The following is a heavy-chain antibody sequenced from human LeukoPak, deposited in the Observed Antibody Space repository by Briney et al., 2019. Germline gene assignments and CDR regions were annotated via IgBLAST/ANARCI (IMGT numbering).Heavy chain of an antibody. CDR3: ARRGSGYSPDY. CDR2: INHSGST. CDR1: GFTFGDYA. D-gene: IGHD3-3*01. V-gene: IGHV4-34*01. Sequence: GSLRLSCTASGFTFGDYAMSWIRQPPGKGLEWIGEINHSGSTNYNPSLKSRVTISVDTSKNQFSLKLSSVTAADTAVYYCARRGSGYSPDYWGQGTLVTVSS. J-gene: IGHJ4*02.